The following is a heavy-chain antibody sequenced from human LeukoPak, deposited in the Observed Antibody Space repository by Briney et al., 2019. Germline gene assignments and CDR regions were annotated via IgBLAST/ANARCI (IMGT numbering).Heavy chain of an antibody. D-gene: IGHD1-26*01. CDR3: ARDKWELPENYFDY. CDR2: IWYDGSNK. CDR1: GFTFSSYG. J-gene: IGHJ4*02. Sequence: PGRSLRLSCAASGFTFSSYGMHWVRQAPGKGLEWVAVIWYDGSNKYYADSVKGRFTISRDNSKNTLYLQMNSLSAEDTAVYYCARDKWELPENYFDYWGQGTLVTVSS. V-gene: IGHV3-33*01.